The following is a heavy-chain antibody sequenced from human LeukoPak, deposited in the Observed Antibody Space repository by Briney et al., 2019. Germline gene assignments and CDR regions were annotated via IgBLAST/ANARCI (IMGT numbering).Heavy chain of an antibody. CDR3: ARLGPVRGVIISDAYFDY. CDR1: GYNFTSYW. Sequence: GESLKISCKGSGYNFTSYWIGWVRQMPGKGLEWMGIIYPADPDTRDSPSFQGQVTISADKSISTAYLQWSSLKASDTAIYYCARLGPVRGVIISDAYFDYWGQGTLVTVSS. V-gene: IGHV5-51*01. D-gene: IGHD3-10*01. CDR2: IYPADPDT. J-gene: IGHJ4*02.